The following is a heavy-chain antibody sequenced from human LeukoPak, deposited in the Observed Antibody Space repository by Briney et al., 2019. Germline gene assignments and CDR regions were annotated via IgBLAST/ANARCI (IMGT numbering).Heavy chain of an antibody. CDR3: ARPIPPFRHFDV. V-gene: IGHV5-51*01. CDR2: IYPGDSDT. J-gene: IGHJ2*01. Sequence: GESLQISSQASGYSFTSYWIGWGRPMPGKGLEWRGIIYPGDSDTRYSPSFQGQVTISADKSIATAYLQCNSLNSSDTANYSCARPIPPFRHFDVWGRGTLVSVSS. D-gene: IGHD2/OR15-2a*01. CDR1: GYSFTSYW.